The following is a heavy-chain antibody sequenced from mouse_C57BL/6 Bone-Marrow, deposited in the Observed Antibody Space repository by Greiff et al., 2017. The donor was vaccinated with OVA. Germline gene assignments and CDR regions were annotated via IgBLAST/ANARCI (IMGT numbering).Heavy chain of an antibody. CDR3: ARVYSNTYYFDY. V-gene: IGHV5-9*01. J-gene: IGHJ2*01. CDR1: GFTFSSYT. Sequence: EVKLVESGGGLVKPGGSLKLSCAASGFTFSSYTMSWVRQTPEKRLEWVATISGGGGNTYYPDSVKGRFTISRDNAKNTLYLQMSSLRSEDTALYYCARVYSNTYYFDYWGQGTTLTVSS. CDR2: ISGGGGNT. D-gene: IGHD2-5*01.